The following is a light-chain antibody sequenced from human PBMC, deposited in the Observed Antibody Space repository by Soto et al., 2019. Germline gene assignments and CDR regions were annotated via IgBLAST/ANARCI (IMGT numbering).Light chain of an antibody. CDR3: QHFYNLPYT. J-gene: IGKJ2*01. CDR2: SAS. Sequence: DIQMTQSPSSLSASVGDRVTIACQASQDIDKSLNWYQQKAGKAPKLLIYSASNLETGVPSRFSGSGSGTHFSLTLSSLQPEDIATYYCQHFYNLPYTFGQGTKLEIK. CDR1: QDIDKS. V-gene: IGKV1-33*01.